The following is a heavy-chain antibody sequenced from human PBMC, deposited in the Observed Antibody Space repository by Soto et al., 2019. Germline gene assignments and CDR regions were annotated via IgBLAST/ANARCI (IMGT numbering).Heavy chain of an antibody. V-gene: IGHV3-64*01. Sequence: WVPLRLFSASSGFPLSGYAVDWVRQAPGKGLEYVSGISSNGVGTYYANSVQGRFTISRDNSKNTVYLQMGSLRPEDMSLYYCARRARPDFYSMDVWGKGTTVTASS. D-gene: IGHD6-6*01. CDR1: GFPLSGYA. CDR2: ISSNGVGT. CDR3: ARRARPDFYSMDV. J-gene: IGHJ6*03.